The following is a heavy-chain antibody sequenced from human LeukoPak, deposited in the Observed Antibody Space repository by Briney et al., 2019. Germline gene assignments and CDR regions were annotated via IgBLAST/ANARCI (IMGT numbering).Heavy chain of an antibody. Sequence: SETLSLTCTVSGGSISGYYWSWIRQSPGKGLEWIGYIFYSGTTNYNPAFKSRVTISIDSPKNQFSLKLTSVTAADTAVYYCARGERLGPDIWGQGTMVTVSS. J-gene: IGHJ3*02. CDR3: ARGERLGPDI. V-gene: IGHV4-59*01. CDR2: IFYSGTT. CDR1: GGSISGYY. D-gene: IGHD3-16*01.